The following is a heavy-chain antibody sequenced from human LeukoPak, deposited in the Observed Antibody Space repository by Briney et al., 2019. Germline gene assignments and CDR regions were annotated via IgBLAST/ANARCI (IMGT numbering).Heavy chain of an antibody. D-gene: IGHD4-17*01. Sequence: SETLSLTCTVSGGSISSYYWSWIRQPPGKGLEWIGYIYYSGSTNYNPSLKSRVTISVDTSKNQFSLKLSSVTAADTAVYYCARVSTVTAPHWDYYYGMDVWGQGTTVTVSS. V-gene: IGHV4-59*01. CDR1: GGSISSYY. CDR2: IYYSGST. CDR3: ARVSTVTAPHWDYYYGMDV. J-gene: IGHJ6*02.